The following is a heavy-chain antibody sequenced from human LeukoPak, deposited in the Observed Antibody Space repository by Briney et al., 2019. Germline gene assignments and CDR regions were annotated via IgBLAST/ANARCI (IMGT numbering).Heavy chain of an antibody. CDR2: IIPIFGRA. V-gene: IGHV1-69*13. Sequence: SVNVSCKASGGTFSSYAISWVRQAPGQGLECMGGIIPIFGRANYAQTFQGRVTITADESTSTAYMELSSLRSQDTAVYYCARPLRGNTAFDYWGPRTLGTVSS. CDR1: GGTFSSYA. J-gene: IGHJ4*02. CDR3: ARPLRGNTAFDY.